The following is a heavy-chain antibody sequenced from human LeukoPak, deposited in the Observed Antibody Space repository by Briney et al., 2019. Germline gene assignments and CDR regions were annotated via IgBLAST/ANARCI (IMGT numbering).Heavy chain of an antibody. CDR3: AKDALRWAFDY. CDR1: GFTFSGYT. V-gene: IGHV3-23*01. D-gene: IGHD4-23*01. CDR2: ISVSGDTT. Sequence: QPGGSLRLSCAASGFTFSGYTMAWVRQAPGKGLEWVSVISVSGDTTFYLDSVKGRFTISRDNTKNMLYLQMNSLRAEDTAVYYCAKDALRWAFDYWGQGTLVTVPS. J-gene: IGHJ4*02.